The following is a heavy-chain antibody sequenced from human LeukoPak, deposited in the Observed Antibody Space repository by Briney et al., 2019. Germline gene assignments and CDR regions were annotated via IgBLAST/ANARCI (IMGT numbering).Heavy chain of an antibody. D-gene: IGHD3-3*01. CDR2: ISYDGSNK. CDR1: GFTFNTYA. CDR3: ARDAVLRFLEWLPRPYFDY. Sequence: GGSLRLSCEASGFTFNTYAMHWVRQAPGKGLEWVAVISYDGSNKYYADSVKGRFTISRDNSKNTLYLQMSSLRAEDTAVYYCARDAVLRFLEWLPRPYFDYWGQGTLVTVSS. J-gene: IGHJ4*02. V-gene: IGHV3-30-3*01.